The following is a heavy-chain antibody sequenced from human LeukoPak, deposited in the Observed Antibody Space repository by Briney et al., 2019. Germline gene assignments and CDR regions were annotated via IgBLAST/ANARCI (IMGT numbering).Heavy chain of an antibody. CDR1: GFTFSNYP. V-gene: IGHV3-23*01. CDR2: ISESGDVT. Sequence: PGGSLRLSCEASGFTFSNYPMSWVRQAPGRGLEWASVISESGDVTHYADAMKGRFTISRDNAKNTLNLQMNSLRAVDTAIYYCARDSSHYLGSSDYWGQGTLVTVSS. J-gene: IGHJ4*02. D-gene: IGHD6-6*01. CDR3: ARDSSHYLGSSDY.